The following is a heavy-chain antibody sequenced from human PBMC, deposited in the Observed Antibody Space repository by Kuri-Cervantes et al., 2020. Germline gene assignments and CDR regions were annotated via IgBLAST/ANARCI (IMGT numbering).Heavy chain of an antibody. CDR2: INHSGST. V-gene: IGHV4-34*01. CDR1: GGSFSGYY. Sequence: GSLRLSCAVYGGSFSGYYWSWIRQPPGKGLEWIGEINHSGSTNYNPSLKSRVTISVDTSKNQFSLKLSSVTAADTAVYYCASLGNDIWGQGTLVTVSS. CDR3: ASLGNDI. D-gene: IGHD1-1*01. J-gene: IGHJ4*02.